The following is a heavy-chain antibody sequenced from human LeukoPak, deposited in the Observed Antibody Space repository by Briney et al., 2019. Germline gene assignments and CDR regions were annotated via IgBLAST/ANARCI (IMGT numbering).Heavy chain of an antibody. CDR2: INSDGSST. CDR1: GFTFSSYW. V-gene: IGHV3-74*01. D-gene: IGHD3-3*01. J-gene: IGHJ4*02. CDR3: ARGPSRFLEWLFKMELDY. Sequence: PGGSLRLSCAASGFTFSSYWMHWVRQAPGKRLVWVSRINSDGSSTSYADSVKGRFTISRDNAKNTLYLQMNSLRTEDTAVYYCARGPSRFLEWLFKMELDYWGQGTLVTVSS.